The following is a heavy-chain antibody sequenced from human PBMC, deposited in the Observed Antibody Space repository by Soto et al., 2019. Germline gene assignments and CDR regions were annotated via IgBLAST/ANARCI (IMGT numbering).Heavy chain of an antibody. CDR2: INAGNGNT. D-gene: IGHD2-15*01. Sequence: ASVKVSCKASGYTFTSYAMHWVRQAPGQRLEWMGWINAGNGNTKYSQKFQGRATITRDTSASTAYMELSSLRSEDTAVYYCARDRVVVVAATRANWFDPWGQGTLVTVSS. J-gene: IGHJ5*02. V-gene: IGHV1-3*01. CDR3: ARDRVVVVAATRANWFDP. CDR1: GYTFTSYA.